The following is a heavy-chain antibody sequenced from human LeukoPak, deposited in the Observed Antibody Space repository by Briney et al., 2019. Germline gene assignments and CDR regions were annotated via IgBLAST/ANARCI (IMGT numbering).Heavy chain of an antibody. D-gene: IGHD2-8*01. CDR3: ARLMVYAIRRYYYYGMDV. Sequence: GSLRLSCAASGFTFSSYWMSWVRQAPGKGLEWVANIKQDGSEKYYVDSVKGRFTISRDNAKNSLYLQMNSLRAEDTAVYYCARLMVYAIRRYYYYGMDVWGQGTTVTVS. CDR1: GFTFSSYW. J-gene: IGHJ6*02. CDR2: IKQDGSEK. V-gene: IGHV3-7*01.